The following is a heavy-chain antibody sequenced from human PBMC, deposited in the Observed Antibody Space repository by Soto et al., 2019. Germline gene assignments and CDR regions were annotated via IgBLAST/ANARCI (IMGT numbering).Heavy chain of an antibody. V-gene: IGHV1-46*01. D-gene: IGHD2-2*01. CDR2: INPSGGST. CDR1: GYTFTSYY. CDR3: ARVTSSSTTRYYYYGMDV. Sequence: QVQLVQSGAEVKKPGASVKVSCKASGYTFTSYYMHWVRQAPGQGLEWMGIINPSGGSTSYAQKFQGGVTMTRDTSTSTVYMELSSLRSEDTAVYYCARVTSSSTTRYYYYGMDVWGQGTTVTVSS. J-gene: IGHJ6*02.